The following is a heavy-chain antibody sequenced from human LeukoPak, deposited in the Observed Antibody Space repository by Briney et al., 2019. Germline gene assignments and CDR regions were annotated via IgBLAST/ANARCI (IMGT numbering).Heavy chain of an antibody. CDR2: ISYDGSNK. CDR3: ARGSGRWELLLTFDY. D-gene: IGHD1-26*01. Sequence: GGSLRLSCAASGFTFSSYAMYWVRQAPGKGLEWVAVISYDGSNKYYADSVKGRFTISRDNSKNTLYLQMNSLRAEDTAVYYCARGSGRWELLLTFDYWGQGTLVTVSS. CDR1: GFTFSSYA. J-gene: IGHJ4*02. V-gene: IGHV3-30-3*01.